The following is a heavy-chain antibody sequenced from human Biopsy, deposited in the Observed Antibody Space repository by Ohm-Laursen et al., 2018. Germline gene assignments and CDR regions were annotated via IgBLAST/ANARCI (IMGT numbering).Heavy chain of an antibody. Sequence: ETLSLTCTVSGDSDTKYYWSWIRQPPGKGLEWIGHIYYREKTHYTLSLQSSVSISVHTSRNQVPLTLSTATAADTAVYYWAGDSGILNYGNFKYYHYYGMDVWGQGTKVTASS. CDR3: AGDSGILNYGNFKYYHYYGMDV. CDR1: GDSDTKYY. V-gene: IGHV4-59*02. CDR2: IYYREKT. J-gene: IGHJ6*02. D-gene: IGHD4-11*01.